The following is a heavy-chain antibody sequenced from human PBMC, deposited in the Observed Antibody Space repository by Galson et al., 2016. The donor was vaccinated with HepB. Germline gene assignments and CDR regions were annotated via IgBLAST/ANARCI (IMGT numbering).Heavy chain of an antibody. D-gene: IGHD6-19*01. CDR3: SRGRPWQSLEDIDP. CDR2: IKTNTGTP. V-gene: IGHV7-4-1*02. J-gene: IGHJ5*02. Sequence: SVKVSCKASGYSFTSYAMNWVRQAPGQGLEWMGCIKTNTGTPTYDQGFTGRFVFPLDTSVSTAYLQISSLKAEDTALYYRSRGRPWQSLEDIDPWGQGTLVTVSS. CDR1: GYSFTSYA.